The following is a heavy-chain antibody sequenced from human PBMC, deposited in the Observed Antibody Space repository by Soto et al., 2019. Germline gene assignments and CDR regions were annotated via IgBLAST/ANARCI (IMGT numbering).Heavy chain of an antibody. CDR3: AYGSSGAWIDY. V-gene: IGHV4-39*01. J-gene: IGHJ4*02. D-gene: IGHD6-25*01. CDR1: GDSMRGYHFY. CDR2: AYFSGGNT. Sequence: PSETLSLTCSVSGDSMRGYHFYWGWIRQAPGKGLEWIGSAYFSGGNTYYSPSLKSRVSISVDTSKNEFSLRLTSLTAADTAVYFCAYGSSGAWIDYWGRGTLVTVSS.